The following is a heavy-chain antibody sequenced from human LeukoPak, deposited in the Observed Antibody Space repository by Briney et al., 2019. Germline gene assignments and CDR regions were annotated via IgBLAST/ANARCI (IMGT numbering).Heavy chain of an antibody. CDR1: GGSFSGYY. J-gene: IGHJ4*02. CDR2: INHSGSA. CDR3: ARGRGRSFDY. V-gene: IGHV4-34*01. Sequence: TSETLSLTCAVYGGSFSGYYWSWIRQPSGKGLEWIGEINHSGSANYNPSLKSRVTISVDTSKNQFSLKLSSVTAADTAVYYCARGRGRSFDYWGQGTLVTVSS.